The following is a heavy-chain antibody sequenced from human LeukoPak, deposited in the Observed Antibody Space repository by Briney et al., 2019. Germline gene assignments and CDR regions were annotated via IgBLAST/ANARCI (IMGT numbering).Heavy chain of an antibody. J-gene: IGHJ6*03. CDR3: ARDLQYFAYYYMDV. D-gene: IGHD3-9*01. CDR2: ISSSGSTI. CDR1: GFTFSSSE. Sequence: GGSLRLSCAASGFTFSSSEMNWARQAPGMGLEWVSYISSSGSTIYYADSVKARFTISRDNAKNSLYLQMNSLRAEDTAVYYCARDLQYFAYYYMDVWGKGTTVTVSS. V-gene: IGHV3-48*03.